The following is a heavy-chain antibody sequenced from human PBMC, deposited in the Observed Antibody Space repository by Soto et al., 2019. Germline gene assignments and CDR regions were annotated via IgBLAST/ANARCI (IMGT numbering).Heavy chain of an antibody. CDR1: GGSISSGGYY. CDR3: AREGATYTIFGVVINNWFDP. D-gene: IGHD3-3*01. Sequence: SETLSLTCTVSGGSISSGGYYWIWILQHPGKGLEWIGCIYYSGITYYNPSLKSRVTISLDTSKNQFSLKLSSVTAADTTVYYCAREGATYTIFGVVINNWFDPWGQGTLVTVSS. V-gene: IGHV4-31*03. J-gene: IGHJ5*02. CDR2: IYYSGIT.